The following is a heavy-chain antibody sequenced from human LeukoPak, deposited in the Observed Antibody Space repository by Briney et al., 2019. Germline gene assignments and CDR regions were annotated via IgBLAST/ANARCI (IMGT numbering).Heavy chain of an antibody. CDR3: AKVRGGSDYGDYWDAFDI. J-gene: IGHJ3*02. D-gene: IGHD4-17*01. CDR2: ISGSGGST. V-gene: IGHV3-23*01. Sequence: GGSLRLSCAASGFTFSSYAMSWVRQAPGKGLEWVSAISGSGGSTYYADSVKGRFTISRDNSKNTLYLQMNSLRAEDTAVYYCAKVRGGSDYGDYWDAFDIWGQGTMVTVSS. CDR1: GFTFSSYA.